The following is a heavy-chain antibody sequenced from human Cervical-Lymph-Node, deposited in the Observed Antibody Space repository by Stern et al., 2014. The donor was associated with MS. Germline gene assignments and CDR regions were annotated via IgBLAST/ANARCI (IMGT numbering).Heavy chain of an antibody. CDR2: IHWDDDK. V-gene: IGHV2-70*01. Sequence: ESGPALVKPTQTITLTCTFSGFSLNTSGMCVSWIRQPPGKALEWLALIHWDDDKYYSTSLKTRLTISKDTSKNQVVLTMTNMDPVDTATYYCARIGSGYYYAFDYWGQGTLVTVSS. D-gene: IGHD3-22*01. CDR1: GFSLNTSGMC. J-gene: IGHJ4*02. CDR3: ARIGSGYYYAFDY.